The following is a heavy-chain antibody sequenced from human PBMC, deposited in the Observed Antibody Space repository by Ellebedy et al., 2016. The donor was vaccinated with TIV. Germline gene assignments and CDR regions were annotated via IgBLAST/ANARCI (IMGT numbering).Heavy chain of an antibody. CDR2: IYHSGST. J-gene: IGHJ5*02. Sequence: SETLSLTCTVSGGSISSSSYYWGWIRQPPGKGLEWIGSIYHSGSTYYNPSLKSRVTISLDTSKNQFSLKLSSVTAADTAVYYCARQYCSGGSCYDWFDPWGQGTLVTVSS. D-gene: IGHD2-15*01. CDR3: ARQYCSGGSCYDWFDP. CDR1: GGSISSSSYY. V-gene: IGHV4-39*01.